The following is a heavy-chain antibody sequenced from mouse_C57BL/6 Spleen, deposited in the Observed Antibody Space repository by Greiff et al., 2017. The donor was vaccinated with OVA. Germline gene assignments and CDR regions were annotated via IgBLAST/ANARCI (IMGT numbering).Heavy chain of an antibody. J-gene: IGHJ1*03. CDR3: ARCRSRGYFDV. Sequence: QVQLQQPGAELVRPGSSVKLSCKASGYTFTSYWMHWVKQRPIQGLEWIGNIDPSDSETHYNQKFKDKATLTVDKSSSTAYMQLSSLTSEDSAVYYCARCRSRGYFDVWGTGTTVTVSS. CDR1: GYTFTSYW. CDR2: IDPSDSET. V-gene: IGHV1-52*01.